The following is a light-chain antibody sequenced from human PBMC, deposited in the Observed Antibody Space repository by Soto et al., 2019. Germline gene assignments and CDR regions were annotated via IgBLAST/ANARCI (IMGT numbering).Light chain of an antibody. J-gene: IGKJ3*01. V-gene: IGKV1-39*01. Sequence: DIQMTQSPSSLSASVGDRVAITCGSSQSISDYLNWYQQKPGKALKLVIYGASNLQSGVPPRFSGSGSGSEFTLTISGLQPDDFAIYFCQQSYSLPLTFGPGTKVDIK. CDR3: QQSYSLPLT. CDR2: GAS. CDR1: QSISDY.